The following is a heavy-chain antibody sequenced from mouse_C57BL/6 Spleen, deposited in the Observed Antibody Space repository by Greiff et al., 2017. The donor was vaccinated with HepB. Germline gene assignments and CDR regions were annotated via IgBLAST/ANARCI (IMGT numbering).Heavy chain of an antibody. D-gene: IGHD3-2*01. CDR2: IDPNSGGT. J-gene: IGHJ4*01. V-gene: IGHV1-72*01. Sequence: QVQLQQPGAELVKPGASVKLSCKASGYTFTSYWMHWVKQRPGRGLEWIGRIDPNSGGTKYNEKFKSKATLTVDKPSSTAYMQLSSLTSGDSAVYYCARDSSYAMDYWGQGTSVTVSS. CDR3: ARDSSYAMDY. CDR1: GYTFTSYW.